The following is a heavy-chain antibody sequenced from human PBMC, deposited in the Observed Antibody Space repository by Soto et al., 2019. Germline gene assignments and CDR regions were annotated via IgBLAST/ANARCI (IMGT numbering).Heavy chain of an antibody. Sequence: GESLKISCKGSGYSFTSYWIGWVRQMPGKGLEWMGIIYPGDSDTRYSPSFQGQVTISADKSISTAYLQWSSLKASDTAMYYCARSMSSWYRKRDYYYYGMDVWGQGTTVTVSS. CDR3: ARSMSSWYRKRDYYYYGMDV. CDR2: IYPGDSDT. CDR1: GYSFTSYW. V-gene: IGHV5-51*01. D-gene: IGHD6-13*01. J-gene: IGHJ6*02.